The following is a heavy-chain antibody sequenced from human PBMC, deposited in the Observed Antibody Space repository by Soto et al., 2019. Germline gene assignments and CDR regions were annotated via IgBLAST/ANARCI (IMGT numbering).Heavy chain of an antibody. V-gene: IGHV4-4*02. Sequence: QVQLQESGPGLVKPSGTLSLTCAVSGDSISNSRWWTWVRQPPGKGLEWIGDIFHSGDTNYNPSPKSRVLKSVNKAQNPFSLEVSSVTAADTAVYYCAYSTGWYRHDVWGQGTLVTVSS. J-gene: IGHJ3*01. CDR1: GDSISNSRW. CDR2: IFHSGDT. D-gene: IGHD6-19*01. CDR3: AYSTGWYRHDV.